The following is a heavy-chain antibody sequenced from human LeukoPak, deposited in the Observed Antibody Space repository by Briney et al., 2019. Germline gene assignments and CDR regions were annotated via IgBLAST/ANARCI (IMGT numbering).Heavy chain of an antibody. CDR3: ARDLAWGGY. J-gene: IGHJ4*02. CDR1: GFTFSIYT. D-gene: IGHD7-27*01. Sequence: GGSLRLSCVASGFTFSIYTMSWVRQAPGKGLEWVSSITSSSSSMYTADSVKGRLTISRDNAKNSLYLQMNSLRAEDTAVYYCARDLAWGGYWGQGTLVTVSS. CDR2: ITSSSSSM. V-gene: IGHV3-21*01.